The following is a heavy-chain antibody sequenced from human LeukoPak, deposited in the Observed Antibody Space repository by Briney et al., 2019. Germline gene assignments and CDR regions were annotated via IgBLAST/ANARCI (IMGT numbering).Heavy chain of an antibody. J-gene: IGHJ5*02. CDR3: AKEGTDGHYYDSSGWHNWFDP. V-gene: IGHV3-7*03. CDR1: GFTFSSYW. Sequence: GGSLRLSCAASGFTFSSYWMSWVRQAPGKGLEWVANIKQDGSEKYYVDSVKGRFTISRDNSKNTLYLQMNSLRAEDTAVYYCAKEGTDGHYYDSSGWHNWFDPWGQGTLVTVSS. D-gene: IGHD3-22*01. CDR2: IKQDGSEK.